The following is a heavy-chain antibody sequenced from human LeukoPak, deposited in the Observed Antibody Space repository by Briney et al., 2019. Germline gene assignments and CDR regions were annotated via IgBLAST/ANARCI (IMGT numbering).Heavy chain of an antibody. CDR2: ISYDGTNK. CDR3: ARDRYDSSGTFDY. J-gene: IGHJ4*02. V-gene: IGHV3-30-3*01. D-gene: IGHD3-22*01. CDR1: GFTFSRYA. Sequence: GGSLRLSCAASGFTFSRYAIHWVRQAPSKGLEWVAVISYDGTNKYYADSVKGRFTISRDNSKNTLYLQMNSLRAEDTAVYYCARDRYDSSGTFDYWGQGTLVTVSS.